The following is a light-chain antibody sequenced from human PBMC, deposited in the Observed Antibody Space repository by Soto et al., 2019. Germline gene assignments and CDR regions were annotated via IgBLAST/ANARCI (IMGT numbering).Light chain of an antibody. J-gene: IGKJ1*01. CDR1: QSVTRY. CDR2: GAS. Sequence: EFVLTQSPATLSLSPGERATLSCRASQSVTRYLAWYQQKPGQAPRLLIYGASTRATGIPDRFSSSGSGTDFTLTISSLEPEDFAVHYCQQYGASPTFGQGTKVDI. V-gene: IGKV3-20*01. CDR3: QQYGASPT.